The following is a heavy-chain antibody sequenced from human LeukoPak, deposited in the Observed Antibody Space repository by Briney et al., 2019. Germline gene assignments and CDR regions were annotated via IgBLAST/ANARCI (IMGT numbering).Heavy chain of an antibody. CDR3: ARDAGWYSGNYQNWFDP. CDR2: IYYSGSP. D-gene: IGHD1-26*01. V-gene: IGHV4-59*01. Sequence: ETESPTCTVSGGSISSYYGSWVRQPPGKGLEWIGYIYYSGSPNYNPSLKSRVSIPVDTSKNQFSLNLGSVTAADTAVYYCARDAGWYSGNYQNWFDPWGQGTMASVSS. J-gene: IGHJ5*02. CDR1: GGSISSYY.